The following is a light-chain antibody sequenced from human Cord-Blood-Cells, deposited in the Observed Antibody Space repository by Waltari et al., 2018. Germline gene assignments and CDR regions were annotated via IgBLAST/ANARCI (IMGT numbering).Light chain of an antibody. Sequence: SYVLTQPPSVSVAPGKTARITCGGNNIGSKSVHWYQQKPGQAPVLVIYYDSDRPSRIPARFSGSNSGNTAALTISRVAAGDEADYYCQLCDSSSDHVVFGGGTKLTVL. CDR1: NIGSKS. V-gene: IGLV3-21*04. CDR2: YDS. CDR3: QLCDSSSDHVV. J-gene: IGLJ2*01.